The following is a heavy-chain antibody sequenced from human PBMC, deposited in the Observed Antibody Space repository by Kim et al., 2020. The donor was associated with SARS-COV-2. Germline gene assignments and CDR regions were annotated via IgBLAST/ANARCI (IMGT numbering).Heavy chain of an antibody. CDR2: IYYSGST. D-gene: IGHD3-16*01. V-gene: IGHV4-59*13. CDR1: GGSISSYY. CDR3: ARGGTNWFDP. Sequence: SETLSLTCTVSGGSISSYYWSWIRQPPGKGLEWIGYIYYSGSTNYNPSLKSRVTISVDTSKNQFSLKLSSVTAADTAVYYCARGGTNWFDPWGQGTLVTVSS. J-gene: IGHJ5*02.